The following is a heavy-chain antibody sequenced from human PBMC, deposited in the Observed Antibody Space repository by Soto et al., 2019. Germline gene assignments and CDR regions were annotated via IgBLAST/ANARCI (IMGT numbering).Heavy chain of an antibody. Sequence: ASVKVSCKASGYTFTSYAMHWVRQAPGQRLEWMGWINGGTGNTKYSQKFQGRVTITRDTSASTAYMELSSLRSEDTAVYYCARDQGRYSSGGYRMDVWGQGTTVTVYS. CDR1: GYTFTSYA. CDR3: ARDQGRYSSGGYRMDV. V-gene: IGHV1-3*01. D-gene: IGHD6-19*01. J-gene: IGHJ6*02. CDR2: INGGTGNT.